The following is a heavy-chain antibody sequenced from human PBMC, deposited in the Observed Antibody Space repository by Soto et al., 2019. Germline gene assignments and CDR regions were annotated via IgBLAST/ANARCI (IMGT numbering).Heavy chain of an antibody. Sequence: EVQLAESGGGLVQPGGSLRLSCAASGFTFSPYWMHWVRQAPGKGLVWVSRINPDGSSTNYADSVKGRFTISRDNAKNTLYLQMNSLRAEDTAVYYCGRGGSNSPNGMDVWGPGTTVTVSS. V-gene: IGHV3-74*01. CDR3: GRGGSNSPNGMDV. D-gene: IGHD4-4*01. CDR2: INPDGSST. J-gene: IGHJ6*02. CDR1: GFTFSPYW.